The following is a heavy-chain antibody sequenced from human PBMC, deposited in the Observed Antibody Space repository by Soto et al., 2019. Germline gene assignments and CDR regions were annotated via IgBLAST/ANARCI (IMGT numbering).Heavy chain of an antibody. CDR3: ARDGGAY. D-gene: IGHD3-16*01. Sequence: QVQLVESGGGVVQPGRSLRLSCAASGLTFSRYVMYWVRRAPGKGLEWMAVMSYDGSNKYYADSVKGRFTISRDNSKNTLYLQMNSLRPEDTALYYCARDGGAYWGQGTLVIVSS. CDR1: GLTFSRYV. V-gene: IGHV3-30-3*01. CDR2: MSYDGSNK. J-gene: IGHJ4*02.